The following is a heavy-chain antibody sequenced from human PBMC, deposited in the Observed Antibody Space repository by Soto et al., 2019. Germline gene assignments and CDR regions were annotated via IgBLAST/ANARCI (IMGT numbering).Heavy chain of an antibody. Sequence: HPGGSLRLSCAASGFTFSSYSMHWVRQAPGKGLEWVSYISPSSSSIYYADSVKGRFTISRDNAKTSLYLQMNSLRAEDTAVYYCASVAYYYDSSGYFYWGQGTLVT. CDR3: ASVAYYYDSSGYFY. V-gene: IGHV3-48*01. J-gene: IGHJ4*02. CDR2: ISPSSSSI. CDR1: GFTFSSYS. D-gene: IGHD3-22*01.